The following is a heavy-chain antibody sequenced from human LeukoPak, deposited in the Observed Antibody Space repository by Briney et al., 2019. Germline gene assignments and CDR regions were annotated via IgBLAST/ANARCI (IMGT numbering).Heavy chain of an antibody. V-gene: IGHV3-30-3*01. Sequence: GGSLKLSCAAPGFTSSSYPIHGARQAPAKGLEGVAVISYDGSNKYYADSVKGRFTISRDNSKNTLYLQMNSLRAEDTAVYYCARDEAVVPAAPDYWGQGTLVTVSS. CDR1: GFTSSSYP. CDR2: ISYDGSNK. D-gene: IGHD2-2*01. J-gene: IGHJ4*02. CDR3: ARDEAVVPAAPDY.